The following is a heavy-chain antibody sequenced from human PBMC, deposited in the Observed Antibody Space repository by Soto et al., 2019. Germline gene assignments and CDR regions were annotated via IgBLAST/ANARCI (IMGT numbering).Heavy chain of an antibody. Sequence: GSLRLSCAASGFPFSTYWMSWVRQAPGKGLEWEANIKQDGSEKYYVDSVKGRFTISRDNAKNSLYLQINSLRAEDTAVYYCARFVYDDYIWGSYRTFDYWGQGTLVTVSS. CDR1: GFPFSTYW. J-gene: IGHJ4*02. D-gene: IGHD3-16*02. CDR3: ARFVYDDYIWGSYRTFDY. V-gene: IGHV3-7*01. CDR2: IKQDGSEK.